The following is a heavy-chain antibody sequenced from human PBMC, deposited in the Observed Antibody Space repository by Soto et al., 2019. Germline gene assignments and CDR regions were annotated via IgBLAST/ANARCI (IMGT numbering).Heavy chain of an antibody. CDR1: GFTFSRNW. D-gene: IGHD3-10*01. V-gene: IGHV3-7*02. Sequence: EVQLVESGGGLVQPGGSLRLSCAASGFTFSRNWMSWVRQAPGKGLEWVANIKEDGSEKYYVDSVKGRFTLSRDNAKXXXXXXXXXXXXXXXXXXYCARDSAGYDLWGQGTMVTVSS. CDR2: IKEDGSEK. CDR3: ARDSAGYDL. J-gene: IGHJ3*01.